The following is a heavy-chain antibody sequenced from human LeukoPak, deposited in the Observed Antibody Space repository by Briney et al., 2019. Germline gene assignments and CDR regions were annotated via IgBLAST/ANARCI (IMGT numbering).Heavy chain of an antibody. CDR2: SNPNSGGT. Sequence: ASVTVSCTASGYTFTGYDMHWVRQAPGQGLEWMGWSNPNSGGTNYAQKFQGRVTMTRDTSISTAYMELSRLRSEDTAVYYCARRRSSGWGNWFDSWGQGTLVTVSS. CDR1: GYTFTGYD. J-gene: IGHJ5*01. V-gene: IGHV1-2*02. CDR3: ARRRSSGWGNWFDS. D-gene: IGHD6-19*01.